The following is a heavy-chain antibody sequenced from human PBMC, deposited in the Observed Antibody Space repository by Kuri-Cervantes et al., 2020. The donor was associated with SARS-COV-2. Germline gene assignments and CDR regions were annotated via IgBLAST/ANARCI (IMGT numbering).Heavy chain of an antibody. CDR3: ARDRPDRGAASIVVPAATLFDY. V-gene: IGHV4-61*02. CDR2: IYTSGST. D-gene: IGHD2-2*01. J-gene: IGHJ4*02. Sequence: SETLSLTCTVSGGSISSGSYYWSWIRQPAGKGLEWIGRIYTSGSTNYNPSLKSRVTISVDTSKNQFSLKLSSVTAADTAVYYYARDRPDRGAASIVVPAATLFDYWGQGTLVTVSS. CDR1: GGSISSGSYY.